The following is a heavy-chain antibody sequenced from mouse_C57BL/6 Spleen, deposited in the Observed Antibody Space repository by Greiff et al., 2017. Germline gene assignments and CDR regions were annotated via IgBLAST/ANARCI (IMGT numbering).Heavy chain of an antibody. CDR2: ISSGSSTI. CDR1: GFTFSDYG. J-gene: IGHJ2*01. CDR3: ARGHYGSSYYFDY. V-gene: IGHV5-17*01. D-gene: IGHD1-1*01. Sequence: EVQLVESGGGLVKPGGSLKLSCAASGFTFSDYGMHWVRQAPEKGLEWVAYISSGSSTIYYADTVKGRLTISRDNAKNTLFLQMTSLRSEDTAMYYCARGHYGSSYYFDYWGQGTTLTVSS.